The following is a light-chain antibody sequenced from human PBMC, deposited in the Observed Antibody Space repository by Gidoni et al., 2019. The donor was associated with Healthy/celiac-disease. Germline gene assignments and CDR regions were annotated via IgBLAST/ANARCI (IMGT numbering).Light chain of an antibody. V-gene: IGKV3-15*01. CDR1: ESVSSN. J-gene: IGKJ3*01. CDR3: QQYNNWPCT. CDR2: GAS. Sequence: EIGMPQSPATLSVSPGEKATLSCMASESVSSNFSWYQQKPGQAPRLLIYGASTRATGIPARFSGSGSGTEFTLTISSLQSEDFAVYYCQQYNNWPCTFGPGTKVDIK.